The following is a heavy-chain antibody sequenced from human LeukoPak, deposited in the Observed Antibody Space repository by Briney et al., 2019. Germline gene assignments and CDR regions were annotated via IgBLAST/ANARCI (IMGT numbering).Heavy chain of an antibody. CDR1: GFXFSSYG. CDR3: AKDYKSGSYADY. D-gene: IGHD1-26*01. CDR2: ISYDGSNK. Sequence: GGSLRLSCAASGFXFSSYGIHWVRQAPGKGLEWVAVISYDGSNKYYADSVKGRFTISRDNSKNTLYLQMNSLRAEDTAVYYCAKDYKSGSYADYWGQGTLVTVSS. J-gene: IGHJ4*02. V-gene: IGHV3-30*18.